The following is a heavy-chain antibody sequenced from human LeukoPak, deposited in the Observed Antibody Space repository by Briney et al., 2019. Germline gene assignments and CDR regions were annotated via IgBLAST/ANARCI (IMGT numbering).Heavy chain of an antibody. CDR3: ARGHMVRGVIGSYYYYGMDV. V-gene: IGHV3-21*01. J-gene: IGHJ6*02. Sequence: GGSLRLSCAASGFTFSTYYMNWVRQAPGKGLEWVSSISGSSSYICYADSVKGRFTISRDNSKNTLYLQMNSLRAEDTAVYYCARGHMVRGVIGSYYYYGMDVWGQGTTVTVSS. D-gene: IGHD3-10*01. CDR2: ISGSSSYI. CDR1: GFTFSTYY.